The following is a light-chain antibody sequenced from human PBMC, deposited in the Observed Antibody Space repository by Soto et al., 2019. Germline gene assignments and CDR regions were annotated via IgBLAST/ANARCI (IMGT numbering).Light chain of an antibody. Sequence: QSVLTQPASVSGSPGQSITISCTGTSSDVGGYNYVSWYQQHPGKAPKLMIYELSFRPSGVSNRFSGSKSGNTASLTISGLQAEDEADYYCSSYSSSSTWVFGGGTKVTVL. CDR2: ELS. J-gene: IGLJ3*02. V-gene: IGLV2-14*01. CDR1: SSDVGGYNY. CDR3: SSYSSSSTWV.